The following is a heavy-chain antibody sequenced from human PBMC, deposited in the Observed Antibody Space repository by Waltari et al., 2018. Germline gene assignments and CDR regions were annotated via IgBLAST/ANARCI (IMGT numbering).Heavy chain of an antibody. D-gene: IGHD2-21*01. J-gene: IGHJ6*02. V-gene: IGHV1-46*01. CDR1: EYTFTSSY. Sequence: QVQLVQSGAEVKKPGASVKISCKTSEYTFTSSYIHWVRQAPGQGLGWMGIINPRGGSTIYAKKFRGRVTMTRDTSTSTVYMELSSLRSEDTAVYHCARDTGALWMDVWGQGTTVTVSS. CDR3: ARDTGALWMDV. CDR2: INPRGGST.